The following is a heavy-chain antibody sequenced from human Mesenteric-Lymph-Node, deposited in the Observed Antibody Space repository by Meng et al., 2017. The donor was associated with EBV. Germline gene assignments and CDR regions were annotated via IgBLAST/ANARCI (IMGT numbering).Heavy chain of an antibody. Sequence: VPVVELGGGLFQPGGSLRLSCAASGFTFSSYWMHWVRQAPGKGLEWVSYISSGSTTIYYADSVKGRFTISRDNAKNSLYLQMNSLRAEDTAVYYCATVRDPTYYFDYWGQGTLVTVSS. V-gene: IGHV3-48*04. D-gene: IGHD2/OR15-2a*01. CDR2: ISSGSTTI. CDR1: GFTFSSYW. J-gene: IGHJ4*02. CDR3: ATVRDPTYYFDY.